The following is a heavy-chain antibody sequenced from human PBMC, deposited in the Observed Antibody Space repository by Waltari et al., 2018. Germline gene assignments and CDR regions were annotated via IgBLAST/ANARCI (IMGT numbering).Heavy chain of an antibody. CDR1: GLSFGMDG. J-gene: IGHJ1*01. CDR2: ISGSGGNT. CDR3: ANKQADAGLCFQH. V-gene: IGHV3-23*01. D-gene: IGHD2-2*01. Sequence: EVQLLEVGGGLAQPGGSLRLSCVVPGLSFGMDGMAWIRQAPGRGRGWVSVISGSGGNTYNGDSVKGQVIISRDNSKNTLYLQMNSLKDEDTAIYFCANKQADAGLCFQHWGRGTLVTVSS.